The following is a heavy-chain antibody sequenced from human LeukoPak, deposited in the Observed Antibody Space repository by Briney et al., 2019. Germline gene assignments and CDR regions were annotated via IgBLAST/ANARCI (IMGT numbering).Heavy chain of an antibody. CDR2: IYHSGST. J-gene: IGHJ4*02. Sequence: PSETLSLTCTVSGYSISSGYYWGWIRQPPGKGLEWIGSIYHSGSTYYNPSLKSRVTISVDTSKNQFSLKLSSVTAADTAVYYCARTLRWEADFDYWGQGTLVTVSS. CDR3: ARTLRWEADFDY. CDR1: GYSISSGYY. V-gene: IGHV4-38-2*02. D-gene: IGHD1-26*01.